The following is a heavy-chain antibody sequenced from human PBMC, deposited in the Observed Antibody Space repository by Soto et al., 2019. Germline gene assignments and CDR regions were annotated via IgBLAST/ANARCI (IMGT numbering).Heavy chain of an antibody. D-gene: IGHD5-18*01. CDR1: GFTFSSYA. J-gene: IGHJ4*02. CDR2: ISGSGGST. Sequence: PGGPLRLSCAASGFTFSSYAMSWVRLAPGKGLEWVSAISGSGGSTYYADSVKGRFTISRENSKNTLYLQMNSLRAEETAVYYCASLLSYRRTVYFDYCGQGALVTVSS. CDR3: ASLLSYRRTVYFDY. V-gene: IGHV3-23*01.